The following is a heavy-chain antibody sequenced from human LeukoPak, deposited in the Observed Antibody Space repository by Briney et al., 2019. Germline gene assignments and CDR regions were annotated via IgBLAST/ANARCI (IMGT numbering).Heavy chain of an antibody. V-gene: IGHV3-23*01. Sequence: GGSLRLSCKASGIIFSSYAMNWVRQAPGKGLEWVSFISGSGGRTYYADSVKGRFTISRDNSENLLSLQMNALRAEDSAVYYCARKIYSDCWGQGTLVTVSS. CDR2: ISGSGGRT. CDR3: ARKIYSDC. D-gene: IGHD2-21*01. CDR1: GIIFSSYA. J-gene: IGHJ4*02.